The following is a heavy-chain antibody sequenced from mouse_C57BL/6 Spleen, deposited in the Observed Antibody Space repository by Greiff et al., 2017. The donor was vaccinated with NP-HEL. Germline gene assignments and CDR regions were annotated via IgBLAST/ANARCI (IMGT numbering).Heavy chain of an antibody. V-gene: IGHV1-64*01. D-gene: IGHD2-4*01. J-gene: IGHJ3*01. CDR2: IHPNSGST. CDR3: ASRALRLSTGAD. CDR1: GYTFTSYW. Sequence: QVQLQQPGAELVKPGASVKLSCKASGYTFTSYWMHWVKQRPGQGLEWIGMIHPNSGSTNYNEKFKSKATLTVDKSSSTAYMQLSSLTSEDSAVYYCASRALRLSTGADGGKGTLVTVSA.